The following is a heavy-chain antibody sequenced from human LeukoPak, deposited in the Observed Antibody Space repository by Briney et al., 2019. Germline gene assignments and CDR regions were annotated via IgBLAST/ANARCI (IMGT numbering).Heavy chain of an antibody. J-gene: IGHJ6*02. V-gene: IGHV1-46*01. CDR3: ARGASDDSSGYYPYYYGMDV. Sequence: ASVKVSCKASGYTFTGYYMHWVRQAPGQGLEWMGIINPSGGSTSYAQKFQGRVTMTRDTSTSTVYMELSSLRSEDTAVYYCARGASDDSSGYYPYYYGMDVWGQGTTVTVSS. D-gene: IGHD3-22*01. CDR1: GYTFTGYY. CDR2: INPSGGST.